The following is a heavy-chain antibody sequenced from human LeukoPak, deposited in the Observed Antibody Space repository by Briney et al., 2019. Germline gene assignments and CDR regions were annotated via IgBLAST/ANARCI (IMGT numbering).Heavy chain of an antibody. D-gene: IGHD6-19*01. CDR1: GGTFSSYA. CDR3: ARGSSSGWDSFDY. CDR2: IIPIFGTA. Sequence: SVKVACKASGGTFSSYAISWERQAPGQGLEWMGGIIPIFGTANYAQKFQGRVTITADESTSTAYMELSSLRSEDTAVYYCARGSSSGWDSFDYWGQGTLVTVSS. J-gene: IGHJ4*02. V-gene: IGHV1-69*13.